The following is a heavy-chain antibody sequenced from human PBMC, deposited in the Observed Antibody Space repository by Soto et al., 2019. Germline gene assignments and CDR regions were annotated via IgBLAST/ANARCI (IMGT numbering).Heavy chain of an antibody. J-gene: IGHJ6*03. Sequence: GGSLRLSCAASGFTFSSYGMHWVRQAPGKGLEWVAVIWYDGSNKYYADSVKGRFTISRDNSKNTLYLQMNSLRAEDTAVYYCASEGYCSGGSCYSGYYYYYMDVWGKGTTVTVSS. D-gene: IGHD2-15*01. CDR3: ASEGYCSGGSCYSGYYYYYMDV. CDR2: IWYDGSNK. V-gene: IGHV3-33*01. CDR1: GFTFSSYG.